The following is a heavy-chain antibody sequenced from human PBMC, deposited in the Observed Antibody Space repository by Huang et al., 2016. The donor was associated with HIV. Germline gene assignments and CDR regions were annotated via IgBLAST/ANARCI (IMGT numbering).Heavy chain of an antibody. J-gene: IGHJ3*02. CDR1: GGSFSGYY. CDR2: INHSGST. CDR3: ARGRTGSDAFDI. V-gene: IGHV4-34*01. Sequence: QVQLQQWGAGLLKPSETLSFTCAVIGGSFSGYYWSWIRQPPGRGLEWPGEINHSGSTKYNLSLKSRATISVDTSKTQFSLKLSSVTAADTAVYYCARGRTGSDAFDIWGQGTMVTVSS. D-gene: IGHD3-9*01.